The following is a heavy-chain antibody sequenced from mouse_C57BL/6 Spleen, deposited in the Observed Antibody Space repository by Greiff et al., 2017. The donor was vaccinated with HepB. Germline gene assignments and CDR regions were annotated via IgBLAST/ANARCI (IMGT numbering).Heavy chain of an antibody. CDR2: IYPGDGDT. CDR3: ARKTIVTTYFDY. J-gene: IGHJ2*01. Sequence: QVQLQQSGPELVKPGASVKISCKASGYAFSSSWMNWVKQRPGKGLEWIGRIYPGDGDTNYNGKFKGKATLTADKSSSTAYMQLSSLTSEDSAVYFCARKTIVTTYFDYWGQGTTLTVSS. D-gene: IGHD2-5*01. V-gene: IGHV1-82*01. CDR1: GYAFSSSW.